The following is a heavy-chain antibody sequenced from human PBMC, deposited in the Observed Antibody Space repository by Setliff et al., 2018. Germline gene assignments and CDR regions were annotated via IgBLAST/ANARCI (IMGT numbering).Heavy chain of an antibody. CDR3: ARGSRGFDY. CDR2: INPSGGLT. Sequence: EASVKVSCKASGATLTNYYMHWVRQAPGQGLEWMGIINPSGGLTRYAQKFQGKVTMTRDTSASTAYMELSSLTSEDTAVYFCARGSRGFDYWGQGALVTVSS. V-gene: IGHV1-46*01. CDR1: GATLTNYY. J-gene: IGHJ4*02.